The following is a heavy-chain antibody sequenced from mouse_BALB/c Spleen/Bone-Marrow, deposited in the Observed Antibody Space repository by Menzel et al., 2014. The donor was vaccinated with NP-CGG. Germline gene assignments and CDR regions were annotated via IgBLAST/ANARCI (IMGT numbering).Heavy chain of an antibody. CDR2: INPYNDGT. V-gene: IGHV1-14*01. J-gene: IGHJ2*01. Sequence: LGESGPGLVKPGASGKMSCKASGYTFTSYVMTWGKQRPGQGLRWFGLINPYNDGTKYNEKFKGEATLTSDKSSSTAYMELSSLTSEDSAVYYCAKGGNYRYDFDYWGQGTTLTVSS. CDR1: GYTFTSYV. D-gene: IGHD2-14*01. CDR3: AKGGNYRYDFDY.